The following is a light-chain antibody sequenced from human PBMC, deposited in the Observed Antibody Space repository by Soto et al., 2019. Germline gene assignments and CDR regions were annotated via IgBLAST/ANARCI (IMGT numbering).Light chain of an antibody. CDR2: EVS. J-gene: IGLJ1*01. V-gene: IGLV2-8*01. Sequence: QSALTQPPSASGSPGQSVTISCTGTSSDVGAYNYVSWYQQHPGKAPKLMIYEVSKRPSGTPDRFSGSKSGNTASLTVSGLQAEDEADYYCNSYAGRNTLPYVFGNGTKVTVL. CDR1: SSDVGAYNY. CDR3: NSYAGRNTLPYV.